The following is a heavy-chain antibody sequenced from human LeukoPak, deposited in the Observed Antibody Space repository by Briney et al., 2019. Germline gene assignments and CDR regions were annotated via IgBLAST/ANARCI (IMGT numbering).Heavy chain of an antibody. CDR2: IYYSGST. D-gene: IGHD5-18*01. V-gene: IGHV4-59*12. J-gene: IGHJ5*02. CDR3: ARANGYSYGLPFDP. CDR1: GGSISSYY. Sequence: PSETLSLTCTVSGGSISSYYWSWIRQPPGKGLEWIGYIYYSGSTYYNPSLKSRVTISVDTSKNQFSLKLSSVTAADTAVYYCARANGYSYGLPFDPWGQGTLVTVSS.